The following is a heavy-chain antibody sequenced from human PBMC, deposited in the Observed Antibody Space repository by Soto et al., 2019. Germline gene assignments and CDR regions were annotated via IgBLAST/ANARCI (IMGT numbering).Heavy chain of an antibody. CDR2: IYYTGTT. CDR1: GGSITIDNYX. CDR3: ARIFGSFDDHFED. V-gene: IGHV4-39*01. J-gene: IGHJ1*01. D-gene: IGHD2-15*01. Sequence: QXQLQXXXXGXXXPSXTLSLXCSVSGGSITIDNYXXXXXXQPPGKALEWIATIYYTGTTYYSXPLXXXXXXXXXXXXXXXXLRLTSVTAADTAVYYCARIFGSFDDHFEDWGQGVLVTVSS.